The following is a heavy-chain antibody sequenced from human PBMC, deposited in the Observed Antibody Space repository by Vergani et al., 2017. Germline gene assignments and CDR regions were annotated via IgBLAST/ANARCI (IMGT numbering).Heavy chain of an antibody. V-gene: IGHV3-23*01. J-gene: IGHJ5*02. D-gene: IGHD6-13*01. CDR1: GFTFSSYA. CDR2: ISSTGDST. Sequence: EVQLLESGGGLVQPGGSLRLSCAASGFTFSSYAMTWVRQAPGKGLEWVSTISSTGDSTYYADSVRGRFTISRDISQNTLYLQMNSLRAEDTAVYYWAKLASTGPFWWFGPWGQGTLVTVSS. CDR3: AKLASTGPFWWFGP.